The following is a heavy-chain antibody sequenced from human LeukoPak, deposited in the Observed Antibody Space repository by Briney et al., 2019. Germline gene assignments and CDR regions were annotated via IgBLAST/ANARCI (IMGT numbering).Heavy chain of an antibody. CDR1: GSTFSNYA. CDR3: AKDKGLISGKYYFDY. J-gene: IGHJ4*02. CDR2: IWYDGSNN. V-gene: IGHV3-30*02. D-gene: IGHD1-26*01. Sequence: GGSLRLSCAASGSTFSNYAIHWVRQAPGKGLEWVGFIWYDGSNNYHADSVKGRFTISRDNSKNTVHLQMNSLRAEDTAVYYCAKDKGLISGKYYFDYWGQGALVTVPS.